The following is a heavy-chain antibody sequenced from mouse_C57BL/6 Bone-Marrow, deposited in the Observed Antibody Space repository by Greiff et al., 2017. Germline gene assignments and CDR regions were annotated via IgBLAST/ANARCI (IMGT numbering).Heavy chain of an antibody. CDR1: GFSFNTYA. J-gene: IGHJ4*01. V-gene: IGHV10-1*01. D-gene: IGHD2-5*01. Sequence: EVQLVESGGGLVQPKGSLKLSCAASGFSFNTYAMNWVRQAPGKGLEWVARIRSKSNNYATYYADSGKDRFTISRDDSESMLYLQMNNLKTEDTAMYYCVRQLSYYSNYADYYAMDYWGQGTSVTVSS. CDR2: IRSKSNNYAT. CDR3: VRQLSYYSNYADYYAMDY.